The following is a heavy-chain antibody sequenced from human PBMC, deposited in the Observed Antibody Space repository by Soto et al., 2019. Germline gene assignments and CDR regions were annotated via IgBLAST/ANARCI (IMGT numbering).Heavy chain of an antibody. J-gene: IGHJ4*02. CDR2: IKSKSAGETT. V-gene: IGHV3-15*05. D-gene: IGHD1-26*01. CDR3: STGSAFSGSGFDY. CDR1: GFSFRTTW. Sequence: EVQLVESGGGLVKPGGSLRLSCAASGFSFRTTWMAWVRQAPGKGLEWVGRIKSKSAGETTDYADPVKGRFTISRDDSKDTLYLHMDSLETGNTAVYYCSTGSAFSGSGFDYWGQGTLVTVSS.